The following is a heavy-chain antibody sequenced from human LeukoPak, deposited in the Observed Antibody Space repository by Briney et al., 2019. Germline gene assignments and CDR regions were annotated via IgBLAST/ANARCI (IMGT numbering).Heavy chain of an antibody. Sequence: QPGESLRLSCATSGFTFDDYAMHWARQAPGKGLEWVSLISWDGGSTYYADSVKGRFTISRDNAKNSLYLQMNSLRAEDTAVYYCARVVRDWADAFDIWGQGTMVTVSS. J-gene: IGHJ3*02. D-gene: IGHD3-9*01. CDR3: ARVVRDWADAFDI. V-gene: IGHV3-43D*03. CDR2: ISWDGGST. CDR1: GFTFDDYA.